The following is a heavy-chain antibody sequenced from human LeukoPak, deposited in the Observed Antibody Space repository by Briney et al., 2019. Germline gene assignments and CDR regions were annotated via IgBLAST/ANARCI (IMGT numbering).Heavy chain of an antibody. Sequence: ALVKVSCKASGYTFTGYYMHWVRQAPGQGLEWMGWINPNSGGTNYAQKFQGRVTMTRDTSISTAYMELSRLRSDDTAVYYCAREYSSGWCVFDYWGQGTLVTVSS. CDR3: AREYSSGWCVFDY. J-gene: IGHJ4*02. CDR1: GYTFTGYY. CDR2: INPNSGGT. V-gene: IGHV1-2*02. D-gene: IGHD6-19*01.